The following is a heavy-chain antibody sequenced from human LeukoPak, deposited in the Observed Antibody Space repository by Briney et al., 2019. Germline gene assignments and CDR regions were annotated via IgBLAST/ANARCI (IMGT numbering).Heavy chain of an antibody. CDR1: GYSFTSYW. J-gene: IGHJ3*02. D-gene: IGHD2-21*01. Sequence: GESLKISCKGSGYSFTSYWIGWVRQMPGKGLEWMGIIYPGDSDTRYSPSFQGQVTISADKSISTAYLQWSSLKASDTAMYYCARRGGDCGGDCYHGAFDIWGQGTMVTVSS. V-gene: IGHV5-51*01. CDR2: IYPGDSDT. CDR3: ARRGGDCGGDCYHGAFDI.